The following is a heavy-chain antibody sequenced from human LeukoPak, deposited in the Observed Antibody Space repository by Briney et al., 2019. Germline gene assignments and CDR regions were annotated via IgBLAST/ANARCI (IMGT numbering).Heavy chain of an antibody. J-gene: IGHJ5*02. V-gene: IGHV4-39*01. CDR2: IYYSGST. Sequence: PSETLSLTCTVSGGSIRSSSYYWGWIRQPPGKGLEWIGSIYYSGSTYYNPSLKSRVTISVDTSKNQFSLKLSSVTAADTAVYYCARYSGTEEWFDPWGQGTLVTVSS. CDR3: ARYSGTEEWFDP. D-gene: IGHD1-26*01. CDR1: GGSIRSSSYY.